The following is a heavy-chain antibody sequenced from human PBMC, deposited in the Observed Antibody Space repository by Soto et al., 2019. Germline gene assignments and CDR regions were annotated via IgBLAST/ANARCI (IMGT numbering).Heavy chain of an antibody. CDR3: AREGITGTFYAFDT. Sequence: GGSLRLSCAASGGTFSSYAISWVRQAPGQGLEWMGGIIPIFGTANYAQKFQGRVTITADESTSTAYMELSSLRSEDTAVYYCAREGITGTFYAFDTWGQGTMVTVSS. D-gene: IGHD1-20*01. J-gene: IGHJ3*02. V-gene: IGHV1-69*01. CDR2: IIPIFGTA. CDR1: GGTFSSYA.